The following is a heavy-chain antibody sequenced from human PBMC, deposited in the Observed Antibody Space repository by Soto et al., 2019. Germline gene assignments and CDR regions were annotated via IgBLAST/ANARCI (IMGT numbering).Heavy chain of an antibody. CDR3: ATASYSSSSVRRDDNWFDP. CDR2: FDPEDGET. CDR1: GYTLTELS. V-gene: IGHV1-24*01. Sequence: ASVKVSCKVSGYTLTELSMHWVRQAPGKGLEWMGGFDPEDGETIYAQKFQGRVTMTEDTSTDTAYMELSSLRSEDTAVYYCATASYSSSSVRRDDNWFDPWGQGTLVTVSS. J-gene: IGHJ5*02. D-gene: IGHD6-6*01.